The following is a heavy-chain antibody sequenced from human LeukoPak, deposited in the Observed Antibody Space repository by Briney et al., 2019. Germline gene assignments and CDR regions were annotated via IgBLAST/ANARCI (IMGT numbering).Heavy chain of an antibody. CDR2: IYYSGTT. CDR3: ARNSPVYWNFDL. D-gene: IGHD2/OR15-2a*01. J-gene: IGHJ2*01. CDR1: GDSFSNNHYY. Sequence: SETLSLTCTVSGDSFSNNHYYWAWIRQPPGKGLEWIGSIYYSGTTYYNPSLGSRVTMSVDTSENQLSLKLTSVSAADTALYYCARNSPVYWNFDLWGRGTLVSVSS. V-gene: IGHV4-39*01.